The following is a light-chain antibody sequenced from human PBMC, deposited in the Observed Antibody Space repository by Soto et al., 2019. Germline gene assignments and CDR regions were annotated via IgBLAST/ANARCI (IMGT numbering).Light chain of an antibody. J-gene: IGLJ1*01. CDR2: DVS. V-gene: IGLV2-14*01. CDR3: SSYTSSSTRV. CDR1: SSDVGSYKY. Sequence: QSVLTQPASVSGSPGQSITISCTGTSSDVGSYKYVSWYQQHPGKAPKLMIHDVSNRPSGVSNRFSGSKSGNTASLTISGLQAEDEADYYCSSYTSSSTRVFGTGTKLTVL.